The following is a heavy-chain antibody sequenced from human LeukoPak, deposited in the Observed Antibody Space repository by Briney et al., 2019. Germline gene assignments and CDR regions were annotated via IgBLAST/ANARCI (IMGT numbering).Heavy chain of an antibody. J-gene: IGHJ4*02. CDR2: ISGSGGAT. CDR3: ARGGVDHYGSGTYYLMYYFDH. Sequence: HPGGSLRLSCAVSGFTVSGNYMSWVRQAPGKGLEWVSGISGSGGATYYADSVKGRFTVSRDDPHNTLYLQMNSVRAEDTAVYFCARGGVDHYGSGTYYLMYYFDHWGQGALVTVSS. CDR1: GFTVSGNY. V-gene: IGHV3-23*01. D-gene: IGHD3-10*01.